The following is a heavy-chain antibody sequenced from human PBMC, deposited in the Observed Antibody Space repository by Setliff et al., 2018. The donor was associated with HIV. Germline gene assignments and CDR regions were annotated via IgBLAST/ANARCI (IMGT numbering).Heavy chain of an antibody. CDR3: ARDGPLEGSYRYYYYYMDV. V-gene: IGHV4-59*11. J-gene: IGHJ6*03. D-gene: IGHD3-10*01. CDR2: IYSTGST. Sequence: PSETLSLTCTVSGPSINIHSWSWIRQSPGKGFEWIGYIYSTGSTNYKPSLQSRVTISMVASRNQFSLKLSSVTAADTAVYYCARDGPLEGSYRYYYYYMDVWGKGTTVTVSS. CDR1: GPSINIHS.